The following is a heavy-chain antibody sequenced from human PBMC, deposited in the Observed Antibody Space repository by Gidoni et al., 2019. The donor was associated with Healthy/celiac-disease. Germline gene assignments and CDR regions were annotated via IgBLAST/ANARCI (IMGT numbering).Heavy chain of an antibody. Sequence: QVQLQESGPGLVKPSETLSLTCTVSSGSISSYYWSWIRQPPGKGLEWIGYIYYSGSTNYNPSLKSRVTISVDTSKNQFSLKLSSVTAADTAVYYCARGSDYYDSSPGGYWGQGTLVTVSS. CDR3: ARGSDYYDSSPGGY. CDR2: IYYSGST. J-gene: IGHJ4*02. CDR1: SGSISSYY. D-gene: IGHD3-22*01. V-gene: IGHV4-59*01.